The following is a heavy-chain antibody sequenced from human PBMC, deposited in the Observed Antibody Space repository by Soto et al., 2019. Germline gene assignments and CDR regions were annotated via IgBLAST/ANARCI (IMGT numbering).Heavy chain of an antibody. CDR1: GFTFSSYG. D-gene: IGHD4-17*01. CDR3: AKGGYGDYDGVLYYYYGMDV. J-gene: IGHJ6*02. CDR2: ISYDGSNK. Sequence: QVQLVESGGGVVQPGRSLRLSCAASGFTFSSYGMQWVRQAPGKGLEWVAVISYDGSNKYYADSVKGRFTISRDNSKNTLYLQMNSLRAEDTAVYYCAKGGYGDYDGVLYYYYGMDVWGQGTTVTVSS. V-gene: IGHV3-30*18.